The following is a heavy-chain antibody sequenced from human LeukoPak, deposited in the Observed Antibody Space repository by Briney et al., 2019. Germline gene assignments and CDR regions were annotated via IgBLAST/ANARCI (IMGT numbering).Heavy chain of an antibody. J-gene: IGHJ4*02. D-gene: IGHD2-2*01. V-gene: IGHV3-9*01. CDR1: GFTFDDYA. Sequence: AGGSLRLSCAASGFTFDDYAMHSVRQAPGKGLEWVSGISWNSGSIGYADSVKGRFTISRDNAKNSLYLQMNSLRAEDTALYYCAKEHCSSTSCFFGYWGQGTLVTVSS. CDR3: AKEHCSSTSCFFGY. CDR2: ISWNSGSI.